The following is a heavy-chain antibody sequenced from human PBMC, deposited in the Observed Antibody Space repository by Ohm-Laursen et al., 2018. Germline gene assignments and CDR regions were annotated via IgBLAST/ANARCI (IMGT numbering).Heavy chain of an antibody. CDR2: TYYSGST. J-gene: IGHJ4*02. CDR3: ASGSSGYYSNIDY. CDR1: GGSISSGGYY. D-gene: IGHD3-22*01. Sequence: TLSLTCPVSGGSISSGGYYWSWIRQHPGKGLEWIGYTYYSGSTYYNPSLKSRVTISVDTSKNQFSLKLSSVTAADTAVYYCASGSSGYYSNIDYWGQGTLVTVSS. V-gene: IGHV4-31*02.